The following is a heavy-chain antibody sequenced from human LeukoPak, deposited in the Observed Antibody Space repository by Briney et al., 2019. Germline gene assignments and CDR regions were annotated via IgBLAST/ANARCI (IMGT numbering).Heavy chain of an antibody. J-gene: IGHJ3*02. Sequence: SETLSLTCTVSGGSISSSSYYWGWIRQPPGKGLEWIGNIYYSGSTYYNPSLKSRVTISVDTSKNQFSLKLSSVTAADTAVYYCARREDIVIVPAHAFDIWGQGTMVTVSS. CDR2: IYYSGST. CDR1: GGSISSSSYY. CDR3: ARREDIVIVPAHAFDI. D-gene: IGHD2-2*01. V-gene: IGHV4-39*01.